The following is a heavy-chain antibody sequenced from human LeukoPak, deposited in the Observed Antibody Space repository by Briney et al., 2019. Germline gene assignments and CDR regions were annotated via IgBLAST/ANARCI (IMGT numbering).Heavy chain of an antibody. Sequence: ASVKVSCKASGYTFTTYYIHWVRQAPGQGLEWMGIVNPRGGTTDNAQNFQGRVTMTRDTSTSTVYMELSGLTSEDSAVYYCARELPTMCYFDYWGQGTLVTVSS. CDR1: GYTFTTYY. V-gene: IGHV1-46*01. CDR2: VNPRGGTT. D-gene: IGHD3-3*01. J-gene: IGHJ4*02. CDR3: ARELPTMCYFDY.